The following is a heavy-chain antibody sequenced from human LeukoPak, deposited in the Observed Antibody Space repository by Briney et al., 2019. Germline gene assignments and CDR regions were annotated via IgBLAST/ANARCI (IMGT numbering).Heavy chain of an antibody. Sequence: GGSLRLSCAASGFTFSSYAMSWVRQAPGKGLEWVSTFSGSGGNTYYADSVRGRFSISRDNSKNTLYLQMNSLRAEDTAVYYCARDKVVGATNFDYWGQGTLVTVSS. CDR3: ARDKVVGATNFDY. CDR2: FSGSGGNT. D-gene: IGHD1-26*01. J-gene: IGHJ4*02. CDR1: GFTFSSYA. V-gene: IGHV3-23*01.